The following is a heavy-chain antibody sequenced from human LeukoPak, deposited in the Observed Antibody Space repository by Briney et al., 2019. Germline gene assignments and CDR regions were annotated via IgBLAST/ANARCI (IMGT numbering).Heavy chain of an antibody. CDR2: IYYSGST. D-gene: IGHD3-22*01. CDR1: GGSISSSSYY. CDR3: ARNDVYYYDSSGYPGGNWFDP. V-gene: IGHV4-39*01. Sequence: PSETLSLTCTVSGGSISSSSYYWGWIRQPPGKGLEWIGSIYYSGSTYYNPSLKRRVTISVDTSKNQFSLKLSSVTAADTAVYYCARNDVYYYDSSGYPGGNWFDPWGQGTLVTVSS. J-gene: IGHJ5*02.